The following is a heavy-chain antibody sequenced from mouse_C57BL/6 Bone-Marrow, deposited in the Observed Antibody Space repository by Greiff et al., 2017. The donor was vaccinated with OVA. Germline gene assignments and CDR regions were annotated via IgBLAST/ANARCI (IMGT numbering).Heavy chain of an antibody. J-gene: IGHJ3*01. Sequence: QVQLQQSGAELVKPGASVKISCKASGYAFSSYWMNWVKQRPGKGLEWIGQIYPGDGDTNYNGKFKGKATLTADKSSSTAYMQRSSLTSEDSAVYFCARGNYYSNDGGFAYWGQGTLVTVAA. D-gene: IGHD2-5*01. CDR3: ARGNYYSNDGGFAY. CDR2: IYPGDGDT. CDR1: GYAFSSYW. V-gene: IGHV1-80*01.